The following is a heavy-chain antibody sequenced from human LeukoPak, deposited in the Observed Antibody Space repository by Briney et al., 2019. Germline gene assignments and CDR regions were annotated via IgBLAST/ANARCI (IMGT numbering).Heavy chain of an antibody. CDR1: GFTFDDYA. CDR3: SRDGSLVRLDY. Sequence: GGSLRLSCAASGFTFDDYAMHWVRQAPGKGLEWVSGISWNSGSIGYADSVKGRFTISRDNAKNSLYLQMNSLRAEDMALYYCSRDGSLVRLDYWGQGTLVTVSS. V-gene: IGHV3-9*03. J-gene: IGHJ4*02. D-gene: IGHD5-24*01. CDR2: ISWNSGSI.